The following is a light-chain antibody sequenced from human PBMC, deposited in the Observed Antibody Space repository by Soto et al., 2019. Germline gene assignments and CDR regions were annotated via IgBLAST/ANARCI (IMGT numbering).Light chain of an antibody. J-gene: IGLJ2*01. CDR3: CSYSGSNTIVV. CDR1: SSDVGGYNF. V-gene: IGLV2-14*03. Sequence: QSALTQPASVSGSPGQSITISCTGTSSDVGGYNFVSWYQQHPGKAPRLIIFDVNNRPSGVSTRFSGSKSGNTASLTISGLQAEDEADYYCCSYSGSNTIVVFGGGTKVTVL. CDR2: DVN.